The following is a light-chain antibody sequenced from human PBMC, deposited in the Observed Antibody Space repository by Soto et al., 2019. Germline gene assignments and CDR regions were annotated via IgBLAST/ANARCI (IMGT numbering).Light chain of an antibody. CDR3: QQRSNWPWT. CDR2: DAP. V-gene: IGKV3D-20*02. J-gene: IGKJ1*01. Sequence: DIVMTQCPAPLCEYNGGRATLSCRASQSISSTYLAWYQQKPGQAPRLLIYDAPPRATVIPDRFSCSGSGTDFTLTFSSLEPEGFAVYYCQQRSNWPWTSGQGTKVDIK. CDR1: QSISSTY.